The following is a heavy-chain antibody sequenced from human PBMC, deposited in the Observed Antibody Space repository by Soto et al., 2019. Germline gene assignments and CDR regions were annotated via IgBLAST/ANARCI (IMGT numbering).Heavy chain of an antibody. Sequence: PVGSLRLSCAASGFTFSNFEMHWVRQAPGKGLEWVSYINTAGSTKYYAESVKGRFTISRDNARNSLFLQMNSLRAEDTAVYYCARAECSNPNGVTAYYSYGLDVWGQGTTVTVSS. D-gene: IGHD2-2*01. J-gene: IGHJ6*02. CDR3: ARAECSNPNGVTAYYSYGLDV. V-gene: IGHV3-48*03. CDR1: GFTFSNFE. CDR2: INTAGSTK.